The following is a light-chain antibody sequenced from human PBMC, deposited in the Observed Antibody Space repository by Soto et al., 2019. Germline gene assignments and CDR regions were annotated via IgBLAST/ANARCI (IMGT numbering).Light chain of an antibody. CDR2: DAF. Sequence: EIVLTQSPATLSLSPGERATLSCRASQSVSTYLAWYQQKPGQAPRLIIFDAFKRASGIPARFSGSGSGTDFTLTISSLEPEDSAVYYCQHRSDWPPTFGGGTKVEIK. J-gene: IGKJ4*01. V-gene: IGKV3-11*01. CDR3: QHRSDWPPT. CDR1: QSVSTY.